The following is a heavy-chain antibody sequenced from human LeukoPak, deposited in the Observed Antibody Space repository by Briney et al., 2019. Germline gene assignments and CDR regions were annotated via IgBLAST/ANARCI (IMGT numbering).Heavy chain of an antibody. Sequence: PGGSLRLSCAASGFTFSSYAMHWVRQAPGKGLEWVAVISYDGSNEYYADSVKGRFTISRDNSKNTLYLQMDSLRVEDTAVYFCAKDMGDADYVVDYWGQGTLVTVSS. CDR1: GFTFSSYA. D-gene: IGHD4-17*01. CDR3: AKDMGDADYVVDY. J-gene: IGHJ4*02. CDR2: ISYDGSNE. V-gene: IGHV3-30*04.